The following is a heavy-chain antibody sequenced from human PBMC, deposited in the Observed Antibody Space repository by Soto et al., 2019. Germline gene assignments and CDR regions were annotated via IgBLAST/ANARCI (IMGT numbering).Heavy chain of an antibody. V-gene: IGHV5-10-1*01. CDR2: IDPSDSYT. CDR3: ARHERITIFGVVHYYYYGMDV. CDR1: GYSFTSYW. D-gene: IGHD3-3*01. J-gene: IGHJ6*02. Sequence: ESLKISCKGSGYSFTSYWISWVRQMPGKGLEWMGRIDPSDSYTNYSPSFQGHVTISADKSISTAYLQWSSLKASDTAMYYCARHERITIFGVVHYYYYGMDVWGQGTTVTVSS.